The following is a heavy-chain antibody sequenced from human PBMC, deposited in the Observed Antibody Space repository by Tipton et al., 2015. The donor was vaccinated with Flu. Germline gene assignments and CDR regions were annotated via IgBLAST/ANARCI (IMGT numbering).Heavy chain of an antibody. CDR3: ARDPHKMGGESDAFDI. V-gene: IGHV4-4*07. CDR2: IYASGVT. Sequence: LRLSCTVSGGSMRNNFWSWFRQPAEKGLEWIGRIYASGVTNYNPSLKIRVTTSIDTSKNQFSLRLSSVTAADSAVYYCARDPHKMGGESDAFDIWGQGTMVTVSS. CDR1: GGSMRNNF. J-gene: IGHJ3*02. D-gene: IGHD1-26*01.